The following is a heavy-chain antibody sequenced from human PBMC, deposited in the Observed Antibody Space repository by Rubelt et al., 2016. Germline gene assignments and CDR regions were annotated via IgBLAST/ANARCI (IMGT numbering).Heavy chain of an antibody. D-gene: IGHD1-14*01. CDR2: INHSGST. V-gene: IGHV4-59*12. Sequence: QVQLQESGPGLVKPSETLSLTCTVSGASISSYYWSWIRQPAGKGLEWIGEINHSGSTNYNPSPQSRVTISVDTSKNQFSLKLSSVTAADTAVYYCARGAQTTTWVWGQGTLVTVSS. J-gene: IGHJ4*01. CDR1: GASISSYY. CDR3: ARGAQTTTWV.